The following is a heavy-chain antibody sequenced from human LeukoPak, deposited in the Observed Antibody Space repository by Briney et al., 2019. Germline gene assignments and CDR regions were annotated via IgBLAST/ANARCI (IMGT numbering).Heavy chain of an antibody. D-gene: IGHD2-15*01. CDR3: ARTYCSGGSCGAVPNYYYGMDV. J-gene: IGHJ6*02. V-gene: IGHV3-30*03. Sequence: GGSLRLSCAASGFTFSSYGMHWVRQAPGKGLEWVAVISYDGSNKYYADSVKGRFTISRDNSKNTLYLQMNSLRAEDTAVYYCARTYCSGGSCGAVPNYYYGMDVWGQGTTVTVSS. CDR2: ISYDGSNK. CDR1: GFTFSSYG.